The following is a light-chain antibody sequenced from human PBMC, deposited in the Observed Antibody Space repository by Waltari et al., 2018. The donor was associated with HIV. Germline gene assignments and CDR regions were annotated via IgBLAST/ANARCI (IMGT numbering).Light chain of an antibody. CDR2: DAS. J-gene: IGKJ5*01. CDR1: QSVSSY. CDR3: QQRSNWPIT. Sequence: EIVLTQSPDTLSLFPGERATLSCRASQSVSSYLAWYQQKPGQAPRLLIYDASNRATGIPARFSGSGSGTDFTLTISSLEPEDFAVYYCQQRSNWPITFGQGTRLEIK. V-gene: IGKV3-11*01.